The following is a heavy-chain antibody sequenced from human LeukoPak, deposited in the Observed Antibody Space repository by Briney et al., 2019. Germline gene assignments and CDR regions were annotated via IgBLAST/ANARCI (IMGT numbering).Heavy chain of an antibody. V-gene: IGHV4-59*01. J-gene: IGHJ4*02. Sequence: MPSETLTLTCSVSDGSINSYYWSWIRQPPGKGLEWIGYIYYSGSTNYNPSLKSRVTISVDTSKNRFSLKLSSVTAADTAVYYCAREGNYGDYPYYFDYWGQGTLVTVSS. CDR3: AREGNYGDYPYYFDY. CDR1: DGSINSYY. D-gene: IGHD4-17*01. CDR2: IYYSGST.